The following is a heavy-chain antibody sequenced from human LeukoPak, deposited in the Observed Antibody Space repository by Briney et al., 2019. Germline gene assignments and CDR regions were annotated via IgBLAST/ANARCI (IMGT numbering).Heavy chain of an antibody. CDR1: DFTFSSYA. D-gene: IGHD6-25*01. CDR3: ARENQGLLDY. CDR2: ISSNGGST. Sequence: PGGSLSLSCTVSDFTFSSYAMHWVCQAPGKGLEYVSDISSNGGSTYYADSVKGRFTISRDNSKNTLHLQMGSLRAEDMAVCYCARENQGLLDYWGQGTLVTVSS. V-gene: IGHV3-64*02. J-gene: IGHJ4*02.